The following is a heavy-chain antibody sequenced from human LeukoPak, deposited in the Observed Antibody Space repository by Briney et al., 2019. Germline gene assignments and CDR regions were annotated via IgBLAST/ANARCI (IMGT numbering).Heavy chain of an antibody. CDR3: ARVWIAAAGKSGNVYYFDY. D-gene: IGHD6-13*01. CDR1: G. CDR2: ISAYNGNT. Sequence: GISXXXQAPGQGLEWMGWISAYNGNTNYAQKLQGRVTMTTDTSTSTAYMELRSLRSDDTAVYYCARVWIAAAGKSGNVYYFDYWGQGTLVTVSS. J-gene: IGHJ4*02. V-gene: IGHV1-18*01.